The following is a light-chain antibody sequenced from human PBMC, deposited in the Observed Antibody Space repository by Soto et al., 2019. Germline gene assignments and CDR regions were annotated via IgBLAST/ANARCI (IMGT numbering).Light chain of an antibody. CDR3: QQRSNWPIT. CDR2: DAS. Sequence: EIVLTQSPATLPLSPGERATLSCRASQSVSSYLAWYQQKPDQAPRLLIYDASNRATGIPARFSGSGSGTDFTLTISSLEPEDFAVYYCQQRSNWPITFGQGTRLENK. V-gene: IGKV3-11*01. J-gene: IGKJ5*01. CDR1: QSVSSY.